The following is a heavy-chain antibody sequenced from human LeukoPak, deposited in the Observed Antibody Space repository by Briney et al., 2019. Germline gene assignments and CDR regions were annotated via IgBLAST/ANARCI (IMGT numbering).Heavy chain of an antibody. V-gene: IGHV1-18*01. CDR2: ISTYNGNT. D-gene: IGHD3-22*01. Sequence: GASVKVSCKASGYTFTTFGLSWLRQAPGQGLEWMGWISTYNGNTNYAQNFQGRVTLTRDTSTSTVYMELSSLRSEDTAVYYCAKWDDSSGFSLWGQGSLVTVSS. CDR1: GYTFTTFG. CDR3: AKWDDSSGFSL. J-gene: IGHJ4*02.